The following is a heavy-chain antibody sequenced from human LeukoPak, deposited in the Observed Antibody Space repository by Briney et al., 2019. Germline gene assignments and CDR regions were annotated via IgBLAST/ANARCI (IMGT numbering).Heavy chain of an antibody. V-gene: IGHV1-69*04. D-gene: IGHD6-13*01. J-gene: IGHJ5*02. CDR3: ARSTPGIAAAGTRDNWFDP. CDR1: GGTFSSYA. CDR2: IIPILGIA. Sequence: EASVKVSCKASGGTFSSYAISWVRQAPGQGLEWMGRIIPILGIANYAQKFQGRVTITADKSTSTAYMELSSLRSEDTAVYYCARSTPGIAAAGTRDNWFDPWGQGTLVTVSS.